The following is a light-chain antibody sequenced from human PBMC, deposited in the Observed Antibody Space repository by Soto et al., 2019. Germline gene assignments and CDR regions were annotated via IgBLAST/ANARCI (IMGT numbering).Light chain of an antibody. CDR3: SSYKSDSYYV. CDR1: SSDVGLYDY. J-gene: IGLJ1*01. V-gene: IGLV2-14*01. Sequence: QSALTQPASVSGSPGQSITISCTGTSSDVGLYDYVSWYQQHPGKAPQLMIYAVSNRPSGVSNRFSASKSGNTASLFISGLQAEDEADYYCSSYKSDSYYVFGSGTKVTVL. CDR2: AVS.